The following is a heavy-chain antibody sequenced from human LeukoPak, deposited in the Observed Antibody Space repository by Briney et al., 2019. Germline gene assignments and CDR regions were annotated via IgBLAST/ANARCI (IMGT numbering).Heavy chain of an antibody. CDR2: ISGSGGST. Sequence: GGSLRLSCAASGFTVSSNYMSWVRQAPGKGLEWVSTISGSGGSTYYADSVKGRFTISRDNAKNSLYLQMNSLRAEDTAVYYCAAEGGNSSSWYSSVFDYYYYMDVWGKGTTVTVSS. D-gene: IGHD6-13*01. V-gene: IGHV3-21*01. J-gene: IGHJ6*03. CDR1: GFTVSSNY. CDR3: AAEGGNSSSWYSSVFDYYYYMDV.